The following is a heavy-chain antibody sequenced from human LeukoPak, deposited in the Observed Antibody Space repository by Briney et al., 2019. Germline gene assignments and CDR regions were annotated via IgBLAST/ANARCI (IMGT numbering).Heavy chain of an antibody. D-gene: IGHD3-10*01. CDR3: AKDSAFYYIDV. V-gene: IGHV3-30*02. CDR1: GFTFNNYG. J-gene: IGHJ6*03. CDR2: IRYNGNNQ. Sequence: GGSLRLSCAASGFTFNNYGMHWVRQAPGKGLEWVAFIRYNGNNQYYADSVKGRFTISRDNSKNTLYLQMNSLRGDDTAVYYCAKDSAFYYIDVWGKGTTVIISS.